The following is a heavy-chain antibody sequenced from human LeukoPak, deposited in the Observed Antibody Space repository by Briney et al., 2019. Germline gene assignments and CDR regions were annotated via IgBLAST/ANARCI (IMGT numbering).Heavy chain of an antibody. J-gene: IGHJ4*02. CDR3: ARVRYSGSYHTSLDY. Sequence: ASVKVSCKASGYTFTGCYMHWVRQAPGQGLEWMGWINPNSGGTNYAQKFQGRVTMTRDTSISTAYMELSRLRSDDTAVYYCARVRYSGSYHTSLDYWGQGTLVTVSS. CDR2: INPNSGGT. V-gene: IGHV1-2*02. D-gene: IGHD1-26*01. CDR1: GYTFTGCY.